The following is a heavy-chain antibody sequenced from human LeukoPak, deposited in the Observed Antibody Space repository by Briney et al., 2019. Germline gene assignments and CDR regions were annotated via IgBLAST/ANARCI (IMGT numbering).Heavy chain of an antibody. D-gene: IGHD2-21*01. J-gene: IGHJ3*02. Sequence: PGGSLRLSCAASGFTFSDYYMSWIRQAPGKGLEWVSYISSSGSTIYYADSVKGRFTISRDNAKNSLYLQMNSLRAEDTAVYYCARDLEAIAEAFDIWGQGTMVTVSS. CDR1: GFTFSDYY. V-gene: IGHV3-11*01. CDR2: ISSSGSTI. CDR3: ARDLEAIAEAFDI.